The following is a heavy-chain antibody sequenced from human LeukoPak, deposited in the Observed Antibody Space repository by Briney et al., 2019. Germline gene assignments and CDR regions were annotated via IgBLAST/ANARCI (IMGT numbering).Heavy chain of an antibody. CDR2: ISSSSSYI. V-gene: IGHV3-21*01. CDR3: ARILNSSRLFDY. CDR1: GFTFSSYS. J-gene: IGHJ4*02. D-gene: IGHD6-13*01. Sequence: GGSLRLSCAASGFTFSSYSMNWVRPAPGKGLEWVSSISSSSSYINYADSVKGRFTISRDNAKNSLYLQMNSLRAEDTAVYYCARILNSSRLFDYWGQGTLVTVSS.